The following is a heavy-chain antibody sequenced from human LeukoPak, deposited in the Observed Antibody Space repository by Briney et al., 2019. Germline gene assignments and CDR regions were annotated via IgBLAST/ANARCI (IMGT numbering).Heavy chain of an antibody. D-gene: IGHD2-2*02. CDR1: GYTFASYD. J-gene: IGHJ4*02. Sequence: ASVKVSCKASGYTFASYDINWVRQATGQGLEWMGWMSPNSGNTGYAQKFQGRVTMTRNTSISTAYMELSSLRSEDTAVYYCARLVRYCSSTSCYTPLGYWGQGTLVTVSS. CDR3: ARLVRYCSSTSCYTPLGY. V-gene: IGHV1-8*01. CDR2: MSPNSGNT.